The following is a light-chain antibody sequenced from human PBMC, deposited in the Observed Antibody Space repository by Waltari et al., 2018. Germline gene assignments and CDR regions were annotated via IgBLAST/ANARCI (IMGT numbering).Light chain of an antibody. V-gene: IGLV1-51*01. Sequence: QSVLTQPPAVSAAPGQKFAISCSGGCSIILTNYSTCYQQFPPPAPKLLIYDNNQRPSGIPDRFSGSKSGTSATLAITGLQTGDEATYYCGTWDNSLSVWVFGGGTKLTVL. CDR2: DNN. CDR3: GTWDNSLSVWV. J-gene: IGLJ3*02. CDR1: CSIILTNY.